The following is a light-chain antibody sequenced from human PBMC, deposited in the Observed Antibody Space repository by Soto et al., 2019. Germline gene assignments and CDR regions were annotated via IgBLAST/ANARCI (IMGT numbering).Light chain of an antibody. CDR3: QQRTKT. Sequence: EIVLTQSPATLSLSPGERATLSCRASQSVSSYLAWYQQKPGQAPRLLISDASNRATGIPARFSGSGSGTDFTLTIRSLEPEDFAVYYCQQRTKTFGQGTRLDIK. CDR2: DAS. J-gene: IGKJ5*01. V-gene: IGKV3-11*01. CDR1: QSVSSY.